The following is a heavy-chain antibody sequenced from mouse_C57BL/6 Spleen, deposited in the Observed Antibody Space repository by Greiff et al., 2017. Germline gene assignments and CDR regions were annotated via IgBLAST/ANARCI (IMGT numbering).Heavy chain of an antibody. V-gene: IGHV5-17*01. CDR2: ISSGSSTI. D-gene: IGHD1-1*01. CDR3: EDYYYGGSGAY. CDR1: GFTFSDYG. Sequence: EVKLMESGGGLVKPGGSLKLSCAASGFTFSDYGMHWVRQAPGKGLEWVAYISSGSSTIYYADTVKGRFTISRDNAKNTLFLQMTSLRAEGAAMYCGEDYYYGGSGAYWGQGTLVTVSA. J-gene: IGHJ3*01.